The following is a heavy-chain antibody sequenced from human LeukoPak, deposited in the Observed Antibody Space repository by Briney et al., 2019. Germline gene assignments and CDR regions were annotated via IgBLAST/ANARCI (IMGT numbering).Heavy chain of an antibody. CDR3: ARVGDMEAFDI. D-gene: IGHD3-16*01. J-gene: IGHJ3*02. Sequence: GRSLRLSCAASGLTLSSFGMVWVGQAPGKGLEWVTLMWYDGRNKYYADSVKGRFTISRDNSKNTVYLQVNSLRGEDTAVYYCARVGDMEAFDIWGQGTRVTVSS. V-gene: IGHV3-33*01. CDR1: GLTLSSFG. CDR2: MWYDGRNK.